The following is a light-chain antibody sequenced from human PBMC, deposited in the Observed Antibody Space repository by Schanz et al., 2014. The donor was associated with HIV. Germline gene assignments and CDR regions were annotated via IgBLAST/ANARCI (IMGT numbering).Light chain of an antibody. CDR1: QSISSW. CDR3: QQSYSTPRT. CDR2: KAS. V-gene: IGKV1-5*03. Sequence: DIQMTQSTSTLSASVGDRVTITCRASQSISSWLAWYQQKPGKAPKVLIYKASSLESGVPSRFSGSGSGTEFALTISSLEPEDFATYYCQQSYSTPRTFGQGTKVEIK. J-gene: IGKJ1*01.